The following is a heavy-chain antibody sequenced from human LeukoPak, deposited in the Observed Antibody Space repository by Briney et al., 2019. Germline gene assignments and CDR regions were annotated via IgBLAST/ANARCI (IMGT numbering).Heavy chain of an antibody. CDR1: GGSISSYY. J-gene: IGHJ3*02. Sequence: SETLSLTCTVSGGSISSYYWSWIRQPPGKGLEWIGYIYYSGSTNYNPSLKSRVTISVGTSKNQFSLKLSSVTAADTAVYYCARAHPAGGGAFDIWGQGTMVSVS. D-gene: IGHD1-26*01. CDR3: ARAHPAGGGAFDI. CDR2: IYYSGST. V-gene: IGHV4-59*01.